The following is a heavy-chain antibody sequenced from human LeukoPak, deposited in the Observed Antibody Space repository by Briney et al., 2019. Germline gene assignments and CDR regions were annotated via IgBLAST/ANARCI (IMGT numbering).Heavy chain of an antibody. J-gene: IGHJ5*02. CDR2: LKGTGEK. D-gene: IGHD6-13*01. CDR1: GFSFSSYA. Sequence: GGSLTLSCVASGFSFSSYAMSWVRQTPARGLEWVSSLKGTGEKYYADSVKGRFTISRDNAKNTLYLQMNSLRAEDTAVYYCARDLGGSSLFSWGQGTLVTVSS. V-gene: IGHV3-23*01. CDR3: ARDLGGSSLFS.